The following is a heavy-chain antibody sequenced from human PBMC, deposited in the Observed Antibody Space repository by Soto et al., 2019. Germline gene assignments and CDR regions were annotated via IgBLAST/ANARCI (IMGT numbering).Heavy chain of an antibody. D-gene: IGHD2-8*01. V-gene: IGHV3-11*01. CDR1: GFTFSNYY. Sequence: GGSLSLSCAASGFTFSNYYMSGIRQAPGKGLEWVSYISSSGSTIYYADSVKGRFTISRDNAKNSLYLQMNSLRAEDTAVYYCARISGYCTNGVCYPVYYYYMDVWGKGTTVTVSS. J-gene: IGHJ6*03. CDR2: ISSSGSTI. CDR3: ARISGYCTNGVCYPVYYYYMDV.